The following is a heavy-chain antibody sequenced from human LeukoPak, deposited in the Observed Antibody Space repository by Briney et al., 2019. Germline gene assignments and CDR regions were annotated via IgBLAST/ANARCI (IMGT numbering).Heavy chain of an antibody. CDR1: GFTFDDYA. CDR3: AKDEDVNSSRRGLWLSRFGSNNLFQH. V-gene: IGHV3-9*01. J-gene: IGHJ1*01. D-gene: IGHD6-19*01. Sequence: GRSLRLSCAASGFTFDDYAMHWVRQAPGKGLEWVSGISWNSGIIGYADSVNGRFTISRDNAKNSLYLQMNSLRAEDTALYYCAKDEDVNSSRRGLWLSRFGSNNLFQHWGQGTLVTVSS. CDR2: ISWNSGII.